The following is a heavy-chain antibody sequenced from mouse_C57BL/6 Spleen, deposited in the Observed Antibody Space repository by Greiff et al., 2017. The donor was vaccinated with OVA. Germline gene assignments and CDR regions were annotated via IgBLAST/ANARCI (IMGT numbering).Heavy chain of an antibody. J-gene: IGHJ2*01. CDR2: IDPETGGT. CDR3: ESNYDY. Sequence: VQLQQPGAELVRPGASVTLSCKASGYTFTDYEMHWVKQTPVHGLEWIGAIDPETGGTAYNQKFKGKAILTADKSSSTAYMELLSLTSEDSAVYYCESNYDYWGQGTTLTVSS. V-gene: IGHV1-15*01. D-gene: IGHD2-1*01. CDR1: GYTFTDYE.